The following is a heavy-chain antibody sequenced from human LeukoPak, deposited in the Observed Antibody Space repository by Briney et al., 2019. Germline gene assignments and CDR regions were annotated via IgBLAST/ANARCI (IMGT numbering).Heavy chain of an antibody. V-gene: IGHV4-34*01. D-gene: IGHD2-2*01. CDR3: ARGYCSSTSCYRQYNWFDP. CDR2: INHSGST. J-gene: IGHJ5*02. Sequence: SETLSLTCAVYGGSFSGDYWSWIRQPPGKGLEWIGEINHSGSTNYNPSLKSRVTISVDTSKNQFSLKLSSVTAADTAVYYCARGYCSSTSCYRQYNWFDPWGQGTLVTVSS. CDR1: GGSFSGDY.